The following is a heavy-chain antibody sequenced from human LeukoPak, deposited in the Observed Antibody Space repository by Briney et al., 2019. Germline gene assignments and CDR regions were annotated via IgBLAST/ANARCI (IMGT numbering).Heavy chain of an antibody. CDR1: GFTFSSYG. CDR3: AKGHSSGRDYFDY. CDR2: ISYDGSNK. V-gene: IGHV3-30*18. D-gene: IGHD3-22*01. Sequence: GRSLRLSCAASGFTFSSYGMHWVRQAPGKGLEWVVVISYDGSNKYYADSVRGRFTISRDNSKNMLYLQMNSLRAEDTAVYYCAKGHSSGRDYFDYWGQGTLVTVSS. J-gene: IGHJ4*02.